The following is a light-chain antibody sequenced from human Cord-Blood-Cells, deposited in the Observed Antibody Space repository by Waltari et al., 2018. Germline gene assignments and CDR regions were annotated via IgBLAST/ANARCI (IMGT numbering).Light chain of an antibody. CDR2: GAS. CDR3: QQYGSSPRT. V-gene: IGKV3-20*01. CDR1: QSVSSSY. Sequence: EIVLTPSPGTLSSSPGARATLSCRASQSVSSSYLAWYQQKPGQAPRLLIYGASSRATGIPDRFSGSGSGTDFTLTISRLEPEDFAVYYCQQYGSSPRTFGKGTKVEIK. J-gene: IGKJ1*01.